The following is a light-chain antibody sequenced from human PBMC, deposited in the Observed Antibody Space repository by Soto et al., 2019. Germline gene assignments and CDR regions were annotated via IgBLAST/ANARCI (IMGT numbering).Light chain of an antibody. Sequence: IAITQSPATLSVSPGDRATLSCRASQSLSTNLAWYQQKPGQAPRLLIYGAFNRASGIPARFSGSGSGTEFTLTISSLQSGDFAVYYCQQYNNWWTFGQGTRVEIK. V-gene: IGKV3-15*01. J-gene: IGKJ1*01. CDR3: QQYNNWWT. CDR2: GAF. CDR1: QSLSTN.